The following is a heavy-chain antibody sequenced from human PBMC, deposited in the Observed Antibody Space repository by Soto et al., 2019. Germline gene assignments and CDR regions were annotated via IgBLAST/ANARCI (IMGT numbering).Heavy chain of an antibody. V-gene: IGHV4-30-2*01. CDR2: IYHSGST. CDR3: ARGIEATIEGDNWFDP. J-gene: IGHJ5*02. D-gene: IGHD5-12*01. Sequence: QLQLQESGSGLVKPSQTLSLTCAVSGGSISSGGYSWSWIRQPPGKGLEWIGYIYHSGSTYYNPSLKSRVTISVDRSKNQFSLKLSSVTAADTAVYYCARGIEATIEGDNWFDPWGQGTLVTVSS. CDR1: GGSISSGGYS.